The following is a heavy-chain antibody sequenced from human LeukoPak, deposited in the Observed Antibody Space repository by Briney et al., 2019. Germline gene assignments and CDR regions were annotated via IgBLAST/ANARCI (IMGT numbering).Heavy chain of an antibody. J-gene: IGHJ4*02. V-gene: IGHV3-23*01. Sequence: GGSLRLSCAASGFTFSRNGMTWVRQAPGKGLEWVSAISGSGGSTYYADSVKGRFTISRDNSKNTLYLQMNSLRAEDTAVYYCAKDRRAGSYDYWGQGTLVAVSS. D-gene: IGHD3-10*01. CDR1: GFTFSRNG. CDR3: AKDRRAGSYDY. CDR2: ISGSGGST.